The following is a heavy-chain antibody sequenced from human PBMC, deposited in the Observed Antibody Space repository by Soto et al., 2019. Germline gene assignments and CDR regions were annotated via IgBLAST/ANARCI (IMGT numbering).Heavy chain of an antibody. CDR3: ARHNPFDTAMARGMDV. Sequence: SETLSLTCTVSGGSISYYFWGWIRQPPGKGLEWIGYIDYSGSSNYSPSLKSRLTISVDPSKNQFSLKLSSVTAADTAVYYCARHNPFDTAMARGMDVWGQGTTVTVSS. CDR2: IDYSGSS. V-gene: IGHV4-59*08. J-gene: IGHJ6*02. D-gene: IGHD5-18*01. CDR1: GGSISYYF.